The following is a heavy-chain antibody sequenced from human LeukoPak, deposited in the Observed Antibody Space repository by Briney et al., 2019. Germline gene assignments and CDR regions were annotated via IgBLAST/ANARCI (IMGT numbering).Heavy chain of an antibody. J-gene: IGHJ4*02. CDR3: AKRGIVIRAVIIVGFHKEAYYFDY. CDR2: ISDSGGST. D-gene: IGHD3-10*01. Sequence: PGGSLRLSCAVSGITLSNYGMSWVRQAPGKGLEWVAGISDSGGSTNYADSVKGRVTISRDNPKNTLYLQTNSLRAEDTAVYFCAKRGIVIRAVIIVGFHKEAYYFDYWGQGALVTVSS. CDR1: GITLSNYG. V-gene: IGHV3-23*01.